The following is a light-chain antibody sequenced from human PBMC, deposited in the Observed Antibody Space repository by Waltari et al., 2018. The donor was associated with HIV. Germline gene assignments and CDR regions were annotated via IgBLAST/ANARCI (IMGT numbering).Light chain of an antibody. CDR2: DVD. Sequence: SAVTQPASVPGLPGQSITLSCSGADSDFGIYNFLSWYQQFPGEPPKLILYDVDSRASGISHRFSGSKSANTASLTISALRAEDEGHYYCASFLGDNTIVFGGGTKVTVL. CDR1: DSDFGIYNF. CDR3: ASFLGDNTIV. V-gene: IGLV2-14*03. J-gene: IGLJ2*01.